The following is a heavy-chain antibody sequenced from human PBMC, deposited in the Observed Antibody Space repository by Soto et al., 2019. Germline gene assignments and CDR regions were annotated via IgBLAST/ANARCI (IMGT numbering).Heavy chain of an antibody. Sequence: EVQLLESGGGLVQPGGSLRLSCAASGFTFSSYAMNWVRQSPGKGLEWVSAISGSGGSTYYADSVKGRFTISRDSSKYTLYLQMNSLRAEDTVVYYCARGNSWSPALVLDIWGQGTMVTVSS. D-gene: IGHD1-7*01. CDR2: ISGSGGST. CDR3: ARGNSWSPALVLDI. J-gene: IGHJ3*02. V-gene: IGHV3-23*01. CDR1: GFTFSSYA.